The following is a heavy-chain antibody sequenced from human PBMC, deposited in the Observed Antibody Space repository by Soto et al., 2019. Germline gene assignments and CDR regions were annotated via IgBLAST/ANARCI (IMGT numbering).Heavy chain of an antibody. CDR1: GGTFSSYA. Sequence: ASVKVSCKASGGTFSSYAISWVRQAPGQGLEWMGGIIPIFGTANYAQKFQGRVTVTADESTSTAYMELSSLRSEDTAVYYCARDGAHCSSTSCYNWFDPWGQGTLVTVSS. D-gene: IGHD2-2*01. CDR2: IIPIFGTA. CDR3: ARDGAHCSSTSCYNWFDP. V-gene: IGHV1-69*13. J-gene: IGHJ5*02.